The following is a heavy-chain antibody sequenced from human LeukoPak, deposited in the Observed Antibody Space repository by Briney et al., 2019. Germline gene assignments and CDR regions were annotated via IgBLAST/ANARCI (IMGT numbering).Heavy chain of an antibody. CDR1: GFTFSNYY. Sequence: GGSLRLSCAASGFTFSNYYMSWVRQAPGKGREWVANIKPDGSDKSYVDSVKGRFTISGDNAENSLYLQMSSLRVEDTAVYFCARDREVGATIHDYWGQGTLVTVSS. D-gene: IGHD1-26*01. J-gene: IGHJ4*02. CDR3: ARDREVGATIHDY. CDR2: IKPDGSDK. V-gene: IGHV3-7*01.